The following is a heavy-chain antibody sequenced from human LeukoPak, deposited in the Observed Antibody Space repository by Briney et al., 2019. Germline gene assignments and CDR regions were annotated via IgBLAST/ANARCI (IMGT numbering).Heavy chain of an antibody. V-gene: IGHV1-18*01. CDR1: GYTCTSYG. Sequence: ASVKVSCKASGYTCTSYGISWVRQAPGQGLEWMGWISGYNGNTNYAQKLQGRVTMTTDTSTSTAYMELRSPRSDDTAVYYCAREKYFEWLLSSQPLFDYWGQGTLVTVSS. CDR2: ISGYNGNT. D-gene: IGHD3-9*01. CDR3: AREKYFEWLLSSQPLFDY. J-gene: IGHJ4*02.